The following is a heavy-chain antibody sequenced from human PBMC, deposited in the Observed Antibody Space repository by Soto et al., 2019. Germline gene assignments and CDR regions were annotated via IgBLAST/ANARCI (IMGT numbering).Heavy chain of an antibody. CDR2: IYWSGDE. V-gene: IGHV2-5*01. J-gene: IGHJ3*02. D-gene: IGHD6-6*01. Sequence: SGPTLVNPTQTLTLTCSFSGFSLSTSGVGVGWIRQSPGKAREWLALIYWSGDEHYRPSLKNRLSIFRDTSKNHVVLIMTDMDPVDTATYYCARGLATLPVFAFDIWGQGTMVTVSS. CDR1: GFSLSTSGVG. CDR3: ARGLATLPVFAFDI.